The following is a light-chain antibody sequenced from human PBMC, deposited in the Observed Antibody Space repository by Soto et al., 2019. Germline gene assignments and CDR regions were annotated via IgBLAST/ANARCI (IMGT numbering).Light chain of an antibody. CDR2: WAS. CDR1: QSVLSSSNNKNY. J-gene: IGKJ2*01. V-gene: IGKV4-1*01. CDR3: QQRSNWPPT. Sequence: DIVMTQSPDSLAVSLGERATINCKSSQSVLSSSNNKNYLAWYQQKPRQPPTLLIYWASTRESGVPDRFSGSGSGTDFTLTIASLQAEDVAVYYCQQRSNWPPTFGQGTKLEIK.